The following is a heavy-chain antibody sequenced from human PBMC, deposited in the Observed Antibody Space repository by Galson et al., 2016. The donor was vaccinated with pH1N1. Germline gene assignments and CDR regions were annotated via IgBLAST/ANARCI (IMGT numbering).Heavy chain of an antibody. Sequence: ETLSLTCSVSGGSIRSSSYYWGWIRQPPGKGLEWIATIHYNGNTYHNPSLKSRVTMSVDTSKIQFSLQLSSVTAADTAVYYCARDRVALTGIFDYWGQGALVTVSS. D-gene: IGHD3-10*01. CDR3: ARDRVALTGIFDY. CDR1: GGSIRSSSYY. CDR2: IHYNGNT. J-gene: IGHJ4*02. V-gene: IGHV4-39*02.